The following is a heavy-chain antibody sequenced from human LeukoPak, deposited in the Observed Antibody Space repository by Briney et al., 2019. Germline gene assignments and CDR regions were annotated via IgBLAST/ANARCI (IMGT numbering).Heavy chain of an antibody. CDR3: ARTRDCGSVDCYRDFDY. CDR2: ISHDGSNK. D-gene: IGHD2-21*01. J-gene: IGHJ4*02. CDR1: GFTFSSSA. V-gene: IGHV3-30*03. Sequence: GGSLRLPCAASGFTFSSSAMHWVRQAPGKGLEWVAVISHDGSNKYDRDSVKGRFSISRDNSKNMLYLQMNSLRAEDTGIYYCARTRDCGSVDCYRDFDYWGQGTLVTVSS.